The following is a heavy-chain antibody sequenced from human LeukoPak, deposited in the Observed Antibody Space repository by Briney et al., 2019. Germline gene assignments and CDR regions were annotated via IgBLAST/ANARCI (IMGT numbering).Heavy chain of an antibody. V-gene: IGHV3-21*01. CDR2: ISSSSSYI. J-gene: IGHJ6*04. Sequence: PGGSLRLSCAASGFTFSSYSINWVRQAPGKGLEWVSSISSSSSYIYYADSVKGRFTISRDNAKNSLYLQMNSLRAEDTAVYYCARLGSGWYQDVWGKGTTVTVSS. CDR3: ARLGSGWYQDV. D-gene: IGHD6-19*01. CDR1: GFTFSSYS.